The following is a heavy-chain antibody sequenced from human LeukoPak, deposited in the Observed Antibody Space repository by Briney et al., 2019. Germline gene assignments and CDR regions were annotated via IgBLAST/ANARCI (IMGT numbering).Heavy chain of an antibody. CDR3: AKGDSSGWYCRY. Sequence: GGSLRLSCAASGFTFSDYYMSWVRQAPGKGLEWVSAISGSGGSTYYADSVKGRFTISRDNSKNTLYLQMNSLRAEDTAVYCCAKGDSSGWYCRYWGQGTLVTVSS. V-gene: IGHV3-23*01. D-gene: IGHD6-19*01. CDR2: ISGSGGST. CDR1: GFTFSDYY. J-gene: IGHJ4*02.